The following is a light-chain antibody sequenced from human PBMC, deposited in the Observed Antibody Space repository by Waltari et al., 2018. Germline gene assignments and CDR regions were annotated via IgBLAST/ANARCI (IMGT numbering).Light chain of an antibody. Sequence: DIVMTQSPDSLAVSLGERATIPRKSSQSVLYSSNSKDYLAWYQQKPGQPPKLLIYWASTRESGVPDRFSGSGSGTDFTLTISSLQAEDVAVYYCQQYCTIPITFGQGTRLEIK. CDR1: QSVLYSSNSKDY. V-gene: IGKV4-1*01. CDR2: WAS. J-gene: IGKJ5*01. CDR3: QQYCTIPIT.